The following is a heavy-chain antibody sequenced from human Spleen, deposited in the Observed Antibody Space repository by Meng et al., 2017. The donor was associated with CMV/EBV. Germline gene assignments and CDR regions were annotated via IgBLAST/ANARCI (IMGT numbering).Heavy chain of an antibody. V-gene: IGHV1-2*02. J-gene: IGHJ3*02. Sequence: ASVKVSCKASGYTFIDFHIHWVRQAPGQGLEWMGWIYPNSGDTRYSQKFQGRVTMTRDTSINTASMELNSLRSDDTAMYYCARGSSWFGESADAFDIWGQGTMVTVSS. CDR2: IYPNSGDT. D-gene: IGHD3-10*01. CDR1: GYTFIDFH. CDR3: ARGSSWFGESADAFDI.